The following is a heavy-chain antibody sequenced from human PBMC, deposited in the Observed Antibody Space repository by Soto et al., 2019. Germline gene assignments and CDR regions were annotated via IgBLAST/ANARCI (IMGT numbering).Heavy chain of an antibody. J-gene: IGHJ6*02. CDR3: ARDPNGFQDDYYYGMDV. CDR2: ISSSSSTI. CDR1: GFTFSSYS. D-gene: IGHD1-1*01. Sequence: EVQLVESGGGLVQPGGSLRLSCAASGFTFSSYSMNWVRQAPGKGLEWVSYISSSSSTIYYADSVKGRFTISRDNAKNXXDLQMNSLRDEDTAVYYCARDPNGFQDDYYYGMDVWGQGTTVTVSS. V-gene: IGHV3-48*02.